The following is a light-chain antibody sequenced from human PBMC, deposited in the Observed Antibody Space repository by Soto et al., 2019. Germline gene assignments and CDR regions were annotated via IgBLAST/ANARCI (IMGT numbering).Light chain of an antibody. J-gene: IGKJ5*01. CDR1: QSVSSY. CDR2: DAS. CDR3: QQRSNWPPIT. Sequence: EIVLTQSPAILAFSPVERATLSCRASQSVSSYLAWYQQKPGQAPRLLIYDASNRATGIPARFSGSGSGTDFTLTISSLEPEDFAVYYCQQRSNWPPITFGQGTRLEIK. V-gene: IGKV3-11*01.